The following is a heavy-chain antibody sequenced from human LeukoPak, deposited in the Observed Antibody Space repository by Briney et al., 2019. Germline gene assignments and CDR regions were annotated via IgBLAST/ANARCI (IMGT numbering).Heavy chain of an antibody. J-gene: IGHJ6*02. D-gene: IGHD1-26*01. CDR3: AREGGGQWELPHSYYYGMDV. Sequence: GGSLRLSCAASGFTVSSNYMSWVRQAPGKGLEWVSVIYSGGSTYYADSVKGRFTISRDNSKNTLYLQMNSLRAEDTAVYYCAREGGGQWELPHSYYYGMDVWGQGTTVTVSS. CDR2: IYSGGST. V-gene: IGHV3-66*01. CDR1: GFTVSSNY.